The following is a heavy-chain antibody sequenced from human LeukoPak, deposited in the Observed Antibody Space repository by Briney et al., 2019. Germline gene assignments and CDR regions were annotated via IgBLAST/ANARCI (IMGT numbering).Heavy chain of an antibody. CDR1: GYTFTGYY. Sequence: ASVKVSCKASGYTFTGYYMHWVRQAPGQGLEWMGWINPNSGGTNYAQKFQGRVTMTRDTSIRTAYMELSRLRSDDTAVYYCARDQGGGIVVVPAAMSAFDIWGQGTMVTVSS. J-gene: IGHJ3*02. V-gene: IGHV1-2*02. CDR3: ARDQGGGIVVVPAAMSAFDI. CDR2: INPNSGGT. D-gene: IGHD2-2*01.